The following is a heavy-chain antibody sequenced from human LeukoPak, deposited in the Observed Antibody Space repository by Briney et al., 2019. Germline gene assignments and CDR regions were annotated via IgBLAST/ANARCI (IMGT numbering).Heavy chain of an antibody. V-gene: IGHV3-33*01. CDR1: GFTFSSYG. CDR3: ARGQYSPDY. Sequence: GRSLRFSCAASGFTFSSYGMHWVRQAPGKGLEWVAVIWYDGSNKYYTDSVKGRFTISRDNSKNTLYLQMNSLRAEDTAVYYCARGQYSPDYWGQGTLVTVSS. CDR2: IWYDGSNK. J-gene: IGHJ4*02. D-gene: IGHD2-15*01.